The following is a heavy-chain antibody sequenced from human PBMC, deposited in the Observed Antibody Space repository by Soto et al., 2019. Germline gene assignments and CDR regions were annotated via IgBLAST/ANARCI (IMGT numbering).Heavy chain of an antibody. CDR1: GYPFGNYG. Sequence: HLVQSGTEVKRPGASVKVSCKASGYPFGNYGISWVRQAPGQGLEWMGWISAYNGNTKYAQKVQGSVTLNTDTSSNTAYMELRSLRSEDTADYYCARDPPVVAAAFKDVWGQGTTVIVS. CDR2: ISAYNGNT. CDR3: ARDPPVVAAAFKDV. V-gene: IGHV1-18*04. D-gene: IGHD6-13*01. J-gene: IGHJ6*02.